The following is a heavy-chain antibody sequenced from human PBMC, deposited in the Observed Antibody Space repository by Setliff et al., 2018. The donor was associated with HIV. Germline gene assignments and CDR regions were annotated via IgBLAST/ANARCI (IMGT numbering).Heavy chain of an antibody. V-gene: IGHV1-69*06. Sequence: SVKVSCKASGYTFTSYAISWVRQAPGQGLEWMGRIIPIFGTANYAQKFQGRVTITADKSTSTAYMELSSLRSEDTAVYYCARDGDSSGWYGYYYYMDVWGKGTTVTVSS. CDR3: ARDGDSSGWYGYYYYMDV. J-gene: IGHJ6*03. D-gene: IGHD6-19*01. CDR1: GYTFTSYA. CDR2: IIPIFGTA.